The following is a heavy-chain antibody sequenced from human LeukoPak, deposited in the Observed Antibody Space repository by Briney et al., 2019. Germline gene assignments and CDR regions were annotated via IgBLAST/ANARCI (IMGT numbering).Heavy chain of an antibody. CDR1: GGTFSSYA. J-gene: IGHJ6*03. CDR3: ARGSSYDFWSGYSRGYYYYMDV. D-gene: IGHD3-3*01. V-gene: IGHV1-69*05. Sequence: ASVNVSCKASGGTFSSYAISWVRQAPGQGLEWMGGIIPIFGTANYAQKFQGRVTITTDESTSTAYMELSSLRSEDTAVYYCARGSSYDFWSGYSRGYYYYMDVWGKGTTVTVSS. CDR2: IIPIFGTA.